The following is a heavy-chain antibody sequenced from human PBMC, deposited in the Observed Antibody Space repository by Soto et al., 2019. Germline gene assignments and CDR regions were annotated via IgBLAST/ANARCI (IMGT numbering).Heavy chain of an antibody. CDR3: AKAPCTSWYEIAY. Sequence: EVQLLESGGGLVQPGGSLRLSCAASGFTFSNYAVTWVRQAPGKGLEWVTTISGSGGSTYYADSVKGRFTISRDNSKNTLSLQMNSLRAEDTAVYYCAKAPCTSWYEIAYWGQGTLVTVSS. D-gene: IGHD6-13*01. CDR1: GFTFSNYA. J-gene: IGHJ4*02. V-gene: IGHV3-23*01. CDR2: ISGSGGST.